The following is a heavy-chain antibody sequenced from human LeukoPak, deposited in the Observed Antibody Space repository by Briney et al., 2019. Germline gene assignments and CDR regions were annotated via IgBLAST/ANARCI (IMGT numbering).Heavy chain of an antibody. CDR3: AKDYDILTGYL. V-gene: IGHV1-8*01. CDR2: MNPNSGNT. D-gene: IGHD3-9*01. CDR1: GYTFTSYD. J-gene: IGHJ4*02. Sequence: GASVKVSCKASGYTFTSYDINWVRQATGQGLEWMGWMNPNSGNTGYAQKFKGRVTMTRNTSISTAYMELSSLRSEDTAVYYCAKDYDILTGYLWGQGTLVTVSS.